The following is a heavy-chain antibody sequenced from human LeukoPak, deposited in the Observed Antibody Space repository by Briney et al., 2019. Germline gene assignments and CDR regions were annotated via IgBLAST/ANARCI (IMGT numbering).Heavy chain of an antibody. D-gene: IGHD3-22*01. Sequence: HTGGSLRLSCAVSGFTFSSYGMSWVRQAPGKGLEWVSYISDSGSTKYYADSVKGRFTISRDNAKNSVYLQMKSLRAEDTAVYYCVREGYYDSSGYLGVFDYWGQGTLVTVSS. CDR1: GFTFSSYG. V-gene: IGHV3-48*04. CDR2: ISDSGSTK. CDR3: VREGYYDSSGYLGVFDY. J-gene: IGHJ4*02.